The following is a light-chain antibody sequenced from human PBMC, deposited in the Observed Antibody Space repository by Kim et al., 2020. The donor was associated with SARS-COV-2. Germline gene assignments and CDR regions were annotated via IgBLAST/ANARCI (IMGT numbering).Light chain of an antibody. CDR1: QTLSSNY. V-gene: IGKV3-20*01. CDR2: GAS. CDR3: QQYSTSPLT. J-gene: IGKJ4*01. Sequence: PGETTTISCRTSQTLSSNYLAWYQQKPGQAPRLLIYGASSRATDIPDRFSGSGSETDFTLTISRLDPEDFAMYYCQQYSTSPLTFGGGTKVDIK.